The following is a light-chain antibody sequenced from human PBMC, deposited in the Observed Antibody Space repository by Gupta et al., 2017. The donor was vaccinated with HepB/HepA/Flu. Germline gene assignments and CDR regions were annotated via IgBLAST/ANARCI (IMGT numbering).Light chain of an antibody. Sequence: EIVMTQSPATLSVSPGERATLSCRASQSISTNLAWYQQKPGQAPRLLIYGSFTRATGIPARFSGSGSGTXFTLTIXSLQSEDFAVYFCQQDNNWPMTFGXGTKVEIK. CDR3: QQDNNWPMT. CDR1: QSISTN. V-gene: IGKV3-15*01. J-gene: IGKJ4*01. CDR2: GSF.